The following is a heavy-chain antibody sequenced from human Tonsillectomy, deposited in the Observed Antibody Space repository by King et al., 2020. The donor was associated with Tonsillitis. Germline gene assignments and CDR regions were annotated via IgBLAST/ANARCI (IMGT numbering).Heavy chain of an antibody. V-gene: IGHV2-5*01. CDR1: GFSLAPSGVD. CDR3: AHLTSWGNAFNG. J-gene: IGHJ3*01. CDR2: VYSNNDK. Sequence: TLKESGPTVVKPTQTLTLTCTFSGFSLAPSGVDVGWIRQRPGKALEWLALVYSNNDKQYSPSLRSRLTITKDTSNHQVVLTLTNMDPVDTGTYFCAHLTSWGNAFNGWGQGTLVTVS. D-gene: IGHD3-16*01.